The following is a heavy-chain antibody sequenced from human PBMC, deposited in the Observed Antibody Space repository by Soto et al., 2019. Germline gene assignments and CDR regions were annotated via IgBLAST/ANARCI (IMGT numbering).Heavy chain of an antibody. D-gene: IGHD3-3*01. CDR3: ASVKYYDFWSGYNPYYFDY. CDR1: GGSISSGGYY. J-gene: IGHJ4*02. V-gene: IGHV4-31*03. CDR2: IYYSGST. Sequence: SETLSLTCTVSGGSISSGGYYWSWIRQHPGKGLEWIGYIYYSGSTYYNPSLKSRVTISVDTSKNQFSLKLSSVTAADTAVYYCASVKYYDFWSGYNPYYFDYWGQGTLVTVSS.